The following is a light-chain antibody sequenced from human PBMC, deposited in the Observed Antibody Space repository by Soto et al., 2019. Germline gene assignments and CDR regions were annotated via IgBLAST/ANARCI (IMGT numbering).Light chain of an antibody. J-gene: IGKJ1*01. Sequence: DIVMTQSPDSLAVSLGERATINCKSSQSVLYSSNNKNYLAWYQQKPGQPPKLLIYWASTRESGVPDRFSGSGSGTDFTLTISSLQAEDVAVYYCQHYGHALWAFGQGTKVEIK. CDR1: QSVLYSSNNKNY. CDR2: WAS. CDR3: QHYGHALWA. V-gene: IGKV4-1*01.